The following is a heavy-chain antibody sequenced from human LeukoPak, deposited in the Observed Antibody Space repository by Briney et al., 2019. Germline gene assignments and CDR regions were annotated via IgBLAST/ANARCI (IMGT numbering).Heavy chain of an antibody. CDR3: ARGYFDSSGYSNPFDL. D-gene: IGHD3-22*01. J-gene: IGHJ4*02. Sequence: PSETLSLTCTVSGGSISSYYWSWIRQPAGKGLEWIGRIYTSGSTNYNPSLKSRVTMSVDTSKNQFSLKLSSVTAADTAVYYCARGYFDSSGYSNPFDLWGQGALVTVSS. CDR1: GGSISSYY. V-gene: IGHV4-4*07. CDR2: IYTSGST.